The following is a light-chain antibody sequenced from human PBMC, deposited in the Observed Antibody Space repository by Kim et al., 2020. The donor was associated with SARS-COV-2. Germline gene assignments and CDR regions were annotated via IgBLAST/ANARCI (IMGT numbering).Light chain of an antibody. CDR2: SNN. CDR1: SASSGSNT. Sequence: GQIVTISCSGSSASSGSNTGNWYQQLPGTAPKLLIYSNNQRPSGVPDRFSGSKSGTSDSLAISGRQSEDEADYYCAAWDDSLNGWVFGGGTKLTVL. CDR3: AAWDDSLNGWV. V-gene: IGLV1-44*01. J-gene: IGLJ3*02.